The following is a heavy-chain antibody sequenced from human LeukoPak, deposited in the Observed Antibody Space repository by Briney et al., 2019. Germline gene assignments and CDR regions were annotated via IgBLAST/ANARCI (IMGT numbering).Heavy chain of an antibody. CDR2: INPNSGGT. D-gene: IGHD2-2*01. J-gene: IGHJ5*02. Sequence: ASVKVSCKASGYTFINYGVTWVRQAPGQGLEWMGWINPNSGGTNYAQKFQGWVTMTRDTSISTAYMELSRLRSDDTAVYYCARGPYCSSTSCRSPRGWFDPWGQGTLVTVSS. V-gene: IGHV1-2*04. CDR3: ARGPYCSSTSCRSPRGWFDP. CDR1: GYTFINYG.